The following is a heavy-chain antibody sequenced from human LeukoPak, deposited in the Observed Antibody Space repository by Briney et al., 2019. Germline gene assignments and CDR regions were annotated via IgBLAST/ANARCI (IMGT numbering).Heavy chain of an antibody. V-gene: IGHV3-23*01. Sequence: PGGSLRLSCAASGFTLSSNYMNWVRQAPGKGLEWLSGVSPPGGGTYYADSVKGRFTISRDDSKNTLSLQMNSLRVEDTAVYYCARDLAWGAFDYWGQGTLVTVSS. CDR2: VSPPGGGT. J-gene: IGHJ4*02. CDR3: ARDLAWGAFDY. D-gene: IGHD7-27*01. CDR1: GFTLSSNY.